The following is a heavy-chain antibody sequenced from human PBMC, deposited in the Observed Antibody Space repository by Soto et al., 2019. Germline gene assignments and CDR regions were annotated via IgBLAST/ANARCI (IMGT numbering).Heavy chain of an antibody. J-gene: IGHJ4*02. Sequence: SETLSLTCTVSGASISRGGYYWSWVRQHPGKGLEWIGFIFYTGSTSCNPSLKSRVTMSVDTSKSQFSLKLSSVTAADTALYYCASRIVATETFDYWGQAILVTVSS. CDR3: ASRIVATETFDY. CDR2: IFYTGST. CDR1: GASISRGGYY. V-gene: IGHV4-31*03. D-gene: IGHD5-12*01.